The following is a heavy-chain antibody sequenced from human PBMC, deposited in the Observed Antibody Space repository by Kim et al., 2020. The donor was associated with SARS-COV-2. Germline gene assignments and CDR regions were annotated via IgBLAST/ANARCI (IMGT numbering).Heavy chain of an antibody. CDR2: IYSGGST. Sequence: GGSLRLSCAASGFTVSSNYMSWVRQAPGKGLEWVSVIYSGGSTYYADSVKGRFTISRHNSKNTLYLQMNSLRAEDTAVYYCASLGVYSSSHYGMDVWGQGTTVTVSS. J-gene: IGHJ6*02. D-gene: IGHD6-6*01. V-gene: IGHV3-53*04. CDR1: GFTVSSNY. CDR3: ASLGVYSSSHYGMDV.